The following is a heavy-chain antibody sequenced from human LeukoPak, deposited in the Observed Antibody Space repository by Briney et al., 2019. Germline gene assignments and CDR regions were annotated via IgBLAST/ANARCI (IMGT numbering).Heavy chain of an antibody. V-gene: IGHV1-18*01. CDR3: ARDCSSTSCLADV. Sequence: GESLKISCKASGYTFTSYGISWVRQAPGQGLEWMGWISAYNGNTNYAQKLQGRVTMTTDTSTSTAYMELRSLRSDDTAVYYCARDCSSTSCLADVRGQGTTVTVSS. CDR2: ISAYNGNT. D-gene: IGHD2-2*01. J-gene: IGHJ6*02. CDR1: GYTFTSYG.